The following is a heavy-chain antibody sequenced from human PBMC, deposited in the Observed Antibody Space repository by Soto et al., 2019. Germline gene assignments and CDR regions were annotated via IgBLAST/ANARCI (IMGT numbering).Heavy chain of an antibody. Sequence: EVQLVESGGGLVQPGGSLRLSCAASGFTFSSYSMNWVRQAPGKGLEWVSYISSSSSTIYYADSVKGRITISRDNAKNSLYLQMNSLRAEDTAVYYCARVQDLVVVPASIHRVVDIAFDIWGQGTMVTVSP. V-gene: IGHV3-48*01. CDR2: ISSSSSTI. J-gene: IGHJ3*02. D-gene: IGHD2-2*01. CDR3: ARVQDLVVVPASIHRVVDIAFDI. CDR1: GFTFSSYS.